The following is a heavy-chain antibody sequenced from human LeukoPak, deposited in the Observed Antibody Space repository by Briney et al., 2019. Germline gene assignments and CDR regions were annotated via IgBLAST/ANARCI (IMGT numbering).Heavy chain of an antibody. CDR3: ARGSRTFDP. CDR1: GGSFSGYY. V-gene: IGHV4-34*01. D-gene: IGHD6-13*01. CDR2: INHSGST. Sequence: SETLSLTCAVYGGSFSGYYWSWIRQPPGKGLEWIGEINHSGSTNYNPSLKSRVTISVDTSKNQYALKLSSVTAADTAVYYCARGSRTFDPWGQGTLVTVSS. J-gene: IGHJ5*02.